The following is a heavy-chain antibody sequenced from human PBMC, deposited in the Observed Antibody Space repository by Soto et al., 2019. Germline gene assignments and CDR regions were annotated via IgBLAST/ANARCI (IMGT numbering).Heavy chain of an antibody. Sequence: SVKVSCKASGGTFSSYTISWVRQAPGQGLEWMGTIIPILGIATYAQKFEGRVTMTKDKSTSTVYMELNSLTSEDTAVYYCARDQSWRALVWWFDPWGQGTLVTVSS. CDR2: IIPILGIA. CDR1: GGTFSSYT. CDR3: ARDQSWRALVWWFDP. J-gene: IGHJ5*02. D-gene: IGHD3-16*01. V-gene: IGHV1-69*04.